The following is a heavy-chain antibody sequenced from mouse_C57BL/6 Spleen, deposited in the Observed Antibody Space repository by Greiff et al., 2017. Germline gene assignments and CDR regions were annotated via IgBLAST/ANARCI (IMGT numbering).Heavy chain of an antibody. V-gene: IGHV1-18*01. CDR1: GYTFTDYN. CDR3: ARNGNLYYAMDY. D-gene: IGHD2-1*01. J-gene: IGHJ4*01. Sequence: EVQLVESGPELVKPGASVKIPCKASGYTFTDYNMDWVKQSHGKSLEWIGDINPNNGGTIYNQKFKGKATLTVDKSSSTAYMELRSLTSEDTAVYYCARNGNLYYAMDYWGQGTSVTVAS. CDR2: INPNNGGT.